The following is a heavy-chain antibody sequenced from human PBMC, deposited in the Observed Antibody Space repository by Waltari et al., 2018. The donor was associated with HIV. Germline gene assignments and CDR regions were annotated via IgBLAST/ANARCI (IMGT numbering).Heavy chain of an antibody. CDR2: IKSEDDGGTT. J-gene: IGHJ4*02. CDR1: GSTLPNAW. V-gene: IGHV3-15*01. D-gene: IGHD2-15*01. Sequence: EVQLVESGGGLVKPGASLRLSCPACGSTLPNAWMSWVRQAPGKGLEWVGRIKSEDDGGTTDYAAPVKGRFTISRDDSKNALYLQMNSLKTEDTALYYCTSTGGGITDYWGQGTLVTVSS. CDR3: TSTGGGITDY.